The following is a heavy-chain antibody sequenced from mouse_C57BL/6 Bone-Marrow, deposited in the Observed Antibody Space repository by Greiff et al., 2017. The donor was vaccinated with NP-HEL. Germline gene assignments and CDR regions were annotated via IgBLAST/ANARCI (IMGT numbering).Heavy chain of an antibody. V-gene: IGHV3-6*01. D-gene: IGHD1-1*01. CDR3: ASLITTVVEGFAY. Sequence: ESGPGLVKPSQSLSLTCSVTGYSITSGYYWNWIRQFPGNKLEWMGYISYDGSNNYNPSLKNRISITRDTSKNQFFLKLNSVTTEDTATYYCASLITTVVEGFAYWGQGTLVTVSA. J-gene: IGHJ3*01. CDR2: ISYDGSN. CDR1: GYSITSGYY.